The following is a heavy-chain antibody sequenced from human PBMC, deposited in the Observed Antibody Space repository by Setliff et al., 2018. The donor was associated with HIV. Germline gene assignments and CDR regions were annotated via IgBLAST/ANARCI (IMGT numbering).Heavy chain of an antibody. Sequence: ASVKVSCKASGYTFTSYDINWVRQATGQGLEWMGWMNPNSGNTGYAQKFQGRVTMTTDTSASTAYMELRSLRSDDTTVYYCARDHGILTGYYTDHWGQGTLVTVS. CDR2: MNPNSGNT. CDR1: GYTFTSYD. J-gene: IGHJ4*02. D-gene: IGHD3-9*01. V-gene: IGHV1-8*02. CDR3: ARDHGILTGYYTDH.